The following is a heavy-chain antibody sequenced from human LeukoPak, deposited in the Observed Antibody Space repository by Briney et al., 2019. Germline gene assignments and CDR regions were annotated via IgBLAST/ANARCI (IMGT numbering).Heavy chain of an antibody. CDR1: GFSFSDHG. D-gene: IGHD5-18*01. J-gene: IGHJ4*02. CDR3: VRERSCGSFSCGAYYFES. Sequence: PGGSLRLSCAASGFSFSDHGMNWVRQAPGKGLEWVSSISASSRLIHYADSVKGRFTISRDNARNSLYLQMSSLTAEDTAVYFCVRERSCGSFSCGAYYFESWGQGTLVTVSS. CDR2: ISASSRLI. V-gene: IGHV3-21*04.